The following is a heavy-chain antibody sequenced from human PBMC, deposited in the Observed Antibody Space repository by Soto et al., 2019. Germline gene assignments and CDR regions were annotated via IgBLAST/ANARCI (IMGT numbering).Heavy chain of an antibody. D-gene: IGHD1-26*01. CDR1: GYTFNSYG. CDR2: ISSYNGDT. Sequence: QVQLVQSGAEVKKPGASVKVSCKASGYTFNSYGITWVRQAPGQGLEWVGWISSYNGDTNYAQNLQGRVTMTTNPATHTAYMELRSLRSDDTAVYYCARLVGPRKDSYYGMDVWGQGTTVTVSS. V-gene: IGHV1-18*01. CDR3: ARLVGPRKDSYYGMDV. J-gene: IGHJ6*02.